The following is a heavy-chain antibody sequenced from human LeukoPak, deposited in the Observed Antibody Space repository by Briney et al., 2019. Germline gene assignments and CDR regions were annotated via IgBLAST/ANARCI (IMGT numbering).Heavy chain of an antibody. CDR3: ASRVGATDDAFDI. CDR1: GGSISSYY. J-gene: IGHJ3*02. D-gene: IGHD1-26*01. Sequence: PSETLSLTCTVSGGSISSYYWSWIRQPPGKGLEWIGYIYYSGSTNYNPSLKGRVIISVDTSKNQFSLKLSSVTAADTAVYYCASRVGATDDAFDIWGQGTMVTVSS. V-gene: IGHV4-59*01. CDR2: IYYSGST.